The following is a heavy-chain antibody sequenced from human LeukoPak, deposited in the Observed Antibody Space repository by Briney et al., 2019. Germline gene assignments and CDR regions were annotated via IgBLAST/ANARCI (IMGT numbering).Heavy chain of an antibody. J-gene: IGHJ6*02. Sequence: SETLSLTCTVSGGSISSGDYYWSWIRQPPGKGLEWIGYIYYSGSTYYNPSLKSRVTISVDTSKNQFSLKLSSVTAADTAVYYCARVRFPTVTTPYGMDVWGQGTTVTVSS. CDR3: ARVRFPTVTTPYGMDV. V-gene: IGHV4-30-4*08. D-gene: IGHD4-17*01. CDR1: GGSISSGDYY. CDR2: IYYSGST.